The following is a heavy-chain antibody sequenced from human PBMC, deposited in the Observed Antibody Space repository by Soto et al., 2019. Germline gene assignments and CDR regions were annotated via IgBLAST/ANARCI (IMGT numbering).Heavy chain of an antibody. CDR3: ASYVRGPTCYFDY. V-gene: IGHV3-23*01. J-gene: IGHJ4*02. Sequence: EVQLLESGGGLIQPGGSLILSCSAFGLTFNSYAMSWVRQAPGKGLEWLSVISANNDGPYYADSVKGRFIISRDNSRHTLYLQKSRRRADDTAVYYCASYVRGPTCYFDYWGRGTLVTVSS. D-gene: IGHD3-10*02. CDR2: ISANNDGP. CDR1: GLTFNSYA.